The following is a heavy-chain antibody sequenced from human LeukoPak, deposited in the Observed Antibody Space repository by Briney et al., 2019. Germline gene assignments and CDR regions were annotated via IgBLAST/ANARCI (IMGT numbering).Heavy chain of an antibody. D-gene: IGHD3-22*01. J-gene: IGHJ4*02. CDR1: GGSFSGYY. V-gene: IGHV4-34*01. Sequence: SETLSLTCAAYGGSFSGYYWSWLRQPPGKGLEWIGEINHSGSTNYNPSLKSRVTISVDTSKNQFSLKLSSVTAADTAVYYCARAGGTYYYDSSGYYRLRFDYWGQGTLVTVSS. CDR2: INHSGST. CDR3: ARAGGTYYYDSSGYYRLRFDY.